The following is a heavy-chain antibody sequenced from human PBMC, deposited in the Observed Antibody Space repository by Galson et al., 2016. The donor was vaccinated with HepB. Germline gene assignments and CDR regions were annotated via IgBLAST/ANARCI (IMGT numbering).Heavy chain of an antibody. V-gene: IGHV3-53*05. CDR1: GFTVTRSY. CDR3: ARGLVGSTTAFDS. D-gene: IGHD1-26*01. CDR2: IYSGGAT. J-gene: IGHJ4*02. Sequence: SLRLSCAASGFTVTRSYMRWVRQAPGQGLEWVSVIYSGGATYYTDSVRGRFTISRDDSKNTLFLQMDSLRPKDTAAYYCARGLVGSTTAFDSWGQGTLVAVSS.